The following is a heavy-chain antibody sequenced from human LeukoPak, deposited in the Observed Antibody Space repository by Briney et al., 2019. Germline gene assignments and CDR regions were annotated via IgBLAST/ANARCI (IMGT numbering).Heavy chain of an antibody. CDR2: IYTSGST. CDR3: ASPAILNWNYLLDY. Sequence: RSSETLSLTCTVSGGSISSYYWSWIRQPPGKGLEWIGYIYTSGSTNYNPSLKSRVTISVDTSKNQFSLKLSSVTAADTAVYYCASPAILNWNYLLDYWGQGTLVTVSS. CDR1: GGSISSYY. V-gene: IGHV4-4*09. J-gene: IGHJ4*02. D-gene: IGHD1-7*01.